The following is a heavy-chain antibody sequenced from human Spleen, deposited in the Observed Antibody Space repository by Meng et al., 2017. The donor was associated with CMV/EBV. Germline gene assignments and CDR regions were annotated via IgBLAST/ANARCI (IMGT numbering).Heavy chain of an antibody. Sequence: GESLKISCAASGFTVSTNYMTWVRQAPGKGLEWVSVIYSGGSTYYADSVKGRFTISRDNSKNTLYLQMNSLRPEATAVYYCAMGAPGIAVAGIDYWGQGTLVTVSS. V-gene: IGHV3-66*02. D-gene: IGHD6-19*01. J-gene: IGHJ4*02. CDR2: IYSGGST. CDR3: AMGAPGIAVAGIDY. CDR1: GFTVSTNY.